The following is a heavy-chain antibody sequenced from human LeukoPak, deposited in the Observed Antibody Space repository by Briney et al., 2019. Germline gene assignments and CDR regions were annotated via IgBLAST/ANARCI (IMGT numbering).Heavy chain of an antibody. CDR1: GYTFTGYD. J-gene: IGHJ4*02. CDR3: ARVGTPIAAAIRYYFDY. D-gene: IGHD6-13*01. V-gene: IGHV1-8*01. Sequence: ASVKVSCKASGYTFTGYDINWVRQATGQGLEWMGWMNPNSGNTGYAQKFQGRVTMTRNTSISTAYMELSSLRSEDTAVYYCARVGTPIAAAIRYYFDYWGQGTLVTVSS. CDR2: MNPNSGNT.